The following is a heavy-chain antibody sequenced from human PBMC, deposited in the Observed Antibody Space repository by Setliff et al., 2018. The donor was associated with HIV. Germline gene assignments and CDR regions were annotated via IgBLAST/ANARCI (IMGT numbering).Heavy chain of an antibody. CDR3: AREYLGGYYLYYYCYGMDV. D-gene: IGHD3-22*01. CDR2: IYHSGST. V-gene: IGHV4-38-2*02. CDR1: GYSISSGYY. Sequence: PSETLSLTCTVSGYSISSGYYWGWIRQPPGKGLEWIGSIYHSGSTYYNPSLKSRVTISVDTSKNQFSLKLSSVTAADTAVYYCAREYLGGYYLYYYCYGMDVWGQGTTVTVSS. J-gene: IGHJ6*02.